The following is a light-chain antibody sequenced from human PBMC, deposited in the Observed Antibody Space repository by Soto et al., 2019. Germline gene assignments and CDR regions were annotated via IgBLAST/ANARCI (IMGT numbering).Light chain of an antibody. CDR2: DVA. CDR1: SSDVGGYHY. Sequence: QSALTQPRSVSGSPGQSVTISCTGTSSDVGGYHYVSWYQHHPGKAPKLMIYDVARRPSGVPDRFSGSKSGNTASLTISGLQAEDEADYYCSSYGCSYTVVFGGGTKVTVL. J-gene: IGLJ2*01. CDR3: SSYGCSYTVV. V-gene: IGLV2-11*01.